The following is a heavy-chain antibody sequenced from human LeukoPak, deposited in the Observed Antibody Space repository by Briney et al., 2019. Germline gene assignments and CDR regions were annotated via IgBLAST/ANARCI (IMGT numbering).Heavy chain of an antibody. D-gene: IGHD6-13*01. Sequence: GGSLRLSCVASGFTLSSYTLNWVRQAPGKGLEWVASITPDTSTHYTDLLKGRFTISRDNAQNSLYLQMDSLRVEDTAVYYSARDKPGIAAPDVWGKGTTVIVSS. V-gene: IGHV3-21*01. CDR2: ITPDTST. J-gene: IGHJ6*04. CDR1: GFTLSSYT. CDR3: ARDKPGIAAPDV.